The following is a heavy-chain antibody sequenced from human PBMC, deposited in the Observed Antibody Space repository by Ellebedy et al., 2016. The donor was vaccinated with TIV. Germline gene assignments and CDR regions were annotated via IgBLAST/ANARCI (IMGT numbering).Heavy chain of an antibody. J-gene: IGHJ4*02. Sequence: PGGSLRLSCAASGFTFSTYPMNWVRQAPGKGLEWVSIISANGGTTYYADSVKGRFTISRDNSKNTLYLQMNSLRAGDTAIYYCARLRYFGSGSYSDYWGQGTLVTVSS. CDR3: ARLRYFGSGSYSDY. CDR2: ISANGGTT. V-gene: IGHV3-23*01. D-gene: IGHD3-10*01. CDR1: GFTFSTYP.